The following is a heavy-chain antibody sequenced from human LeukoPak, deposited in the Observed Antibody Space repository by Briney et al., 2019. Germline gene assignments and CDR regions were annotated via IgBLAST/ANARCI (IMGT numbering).Heavy chain of an antibody. Sequence: GRSLRLSCAASGFTFSSYGMHWVRQAPGKGLEWVAVISYDGSNKYYADSVKGRFTISRDNSKNTLYLQMNSLRAEDTAVYYCARVLGGRSSSPEEMATISSHFDYWGQGTLVTVSS. CDR1: GFTFSSYG. V-gene: IGHV3-30*03. CDR2: ISYDGSNK. CDR3: ARVLGGRSSSPEEMATISSHFDY. D-gene: IGHD5-24*01. J-gene: IGHJ4*02.